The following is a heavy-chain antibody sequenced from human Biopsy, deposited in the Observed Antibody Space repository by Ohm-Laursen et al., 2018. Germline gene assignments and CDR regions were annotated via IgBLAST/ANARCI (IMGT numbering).Heavy chain of an antibody. Sequence: GASVKVSCKASGYTFTSYGIDWVRQAPGQGLEWMGWISTYNGDTNYAQRFQGRVTMTTDTSTSTAYMELRGLTSDDTAVYYCARDDYYYDLDVWGQATTVTVSS. CDR3: ARDDYYYDLDV. V-gene: IGHV1-18*01. J-gene: IGHJ6*02. CDR2: ISTYNGDT. CDR1: GYTFTSYG.